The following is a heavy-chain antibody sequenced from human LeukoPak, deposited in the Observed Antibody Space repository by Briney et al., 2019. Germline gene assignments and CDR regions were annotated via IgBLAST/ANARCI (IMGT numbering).Heavy chain of an antibody. CDR1: GGSISSSSHY. D-gene: IGHD6-13*01. Sequence: PSETLSLTCTVSGGSISSSSHYWGWIRQPPGKGLEWIGSINYSGSTYYNPSLKSRVTISVDTSKNQFSLKLSSVTAADTAVYYCARVSSSSWFGYYYGMDVWGQGTTVTVSS. V-gene: IGHV4-39*07. J-gene: IGHJ6*02. CDR3: ARVSSSSWFGYYYGMDV. CDR2: INYSGST.